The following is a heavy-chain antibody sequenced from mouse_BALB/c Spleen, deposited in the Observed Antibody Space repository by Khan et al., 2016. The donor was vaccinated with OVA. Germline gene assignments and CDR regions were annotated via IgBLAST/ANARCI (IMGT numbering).Heavy chain of an antibody. V-gene: IGHV5-6-4*01. Sequence: EVELVESGGGLVKPGGSLKLSCAASGFTFSTYTMSWVRQTPEKRLEWVATISSGGSYTFYPDSVKGRFTISRDNAMNTLNLQMSSLKSEDTAMYYGTRDRVMRAGYFDYWGQGTTLTVSS. CDR3: TRDRVMRAGYFDY. CDR2: ISSGGSYT. D-gene: IGHD2-1*01. CDR1: GFTFSTYT. J-gene: IGHJ2*01.